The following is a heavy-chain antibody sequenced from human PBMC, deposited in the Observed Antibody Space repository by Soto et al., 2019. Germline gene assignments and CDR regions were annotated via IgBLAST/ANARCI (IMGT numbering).Heavy chain of an antibody. CDR2: IGTAGDP. CDR3: ARATVAGNYKYFDL. D-gene: IGHD6-19*01. J-gene: IGHJ2*01. V-gene: IGHV3-13*05. CDR1: GFTFSSYD. Sequence: GGSLRLSCAASGFTFSSYDMHWVRQATGKGLEWVSAIGTAGDPYYPGSVKGRFTISRENAKNSLYLQMNSLRAGDTAVYYCARATVAGNYKYFDLWGRGTLVTVSS.